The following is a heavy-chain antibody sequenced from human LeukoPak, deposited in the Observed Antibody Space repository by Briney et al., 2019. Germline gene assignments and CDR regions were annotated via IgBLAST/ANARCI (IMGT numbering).Heavy chain of an antibody. D-gene: IGHD5-18*01. CDR1: GGSIRVYY. Sequence: SETLSLTCTVSGGSIRVYYWSWIRQPPGKGLEWIGTIYYSGSTKNNPSLKSRVTISVDTSKNQFSLKLSSVTAADTAVYYCAREVAGIQLLELGGQGTLVTVSS. V-gene: IGHV4-59*01. CDR3: AREVAGIQLLEL. J-gene: IGHJ1*01. CDR2: IYYSGST.